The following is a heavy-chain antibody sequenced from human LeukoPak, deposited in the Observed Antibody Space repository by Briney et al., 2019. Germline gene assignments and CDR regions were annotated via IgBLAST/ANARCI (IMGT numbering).Heavy chain of an antibody. CDR3: ARDGIDYCSGGSCYSYFDY. J-gene: IGHJ4*02. D-gene: IGHD2-15*01. CDR1: GGSISSYY. CDR2: IFYSGST. Sequence: PSETLSLTCTVSGGSISSYYWSWIRQPPGKGLEWIGYIFYSGSTNYNPSLKSRVTISVDTSKNQFSLKLSSVTAADTAVYYCARDGIDYCSGGSCYSYFDYWGQGTLVTVSS. V-gene: IGHV4-59*12.